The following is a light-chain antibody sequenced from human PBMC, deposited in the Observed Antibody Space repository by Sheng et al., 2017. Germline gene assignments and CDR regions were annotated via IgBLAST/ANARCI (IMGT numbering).Light chain of an antibody. V-gene: IGKV1-39*01. CDR3: QQSYSTHPT. Sequence: DIQMTQSPSSLSASVGDRVTITCRASQSISSYLNWYQQKPGKAPKLLIYPASSLQSGVPSRFSGSGSGTDFTLTISSLRPEDFATYYCQQSYSTHPTFGQGTKVEI. J-gene: IGKJ1*01. CDR2: PAS. CDR1: QSISSY.